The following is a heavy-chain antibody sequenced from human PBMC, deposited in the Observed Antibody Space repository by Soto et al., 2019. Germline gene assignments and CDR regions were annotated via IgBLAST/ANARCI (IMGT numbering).Heavy chain of an antibody. Sequence: GGSLRLSCAASGFTFSSYAMSWVRQAPGKGLEWVSAISGSGGSTYYADSVKGRFTISRDNSKNTLYLQMNSLRAEDTAVYYCAKDLGPYSGSYYMLPPFDYWGQGTLVTVSS. CDR2: ISGSGGST. CDR1: GFTFSSYA. J-gene: IGHJ4*02. V-gene: IGHV3-23*01. D-gene: IGHD1-26*01. CDR3: AKDLGPYSGSYYMLPPFDY.